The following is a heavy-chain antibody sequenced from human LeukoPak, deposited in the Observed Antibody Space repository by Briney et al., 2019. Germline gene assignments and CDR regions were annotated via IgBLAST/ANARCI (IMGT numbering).Heavy chain of an antibody. CDR2: INHSGST. CDR3: ARAPNPLNYYDSSNWYFDL. Sequence: SETLSLACAVYGGSFSGYYWSWIRQPPGKGLEWIGEINHSGSTNYNPSLKSRVTISVDTSKNQFSLKLSSVTAADTAVYYCARAPNPLNYYDSSNWYFDLWGRGTLVTVSS. CDR1: GGSFSGYY. V-gene: IGHV4-34*01. J-gene: IGHJ2*01. D-gene: IGHD3-22*01.